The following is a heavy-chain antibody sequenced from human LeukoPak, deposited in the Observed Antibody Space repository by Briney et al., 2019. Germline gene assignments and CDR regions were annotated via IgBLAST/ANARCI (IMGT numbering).Heavy chain of an antibody. J-gene: IGHJ6*01. D-gene: IGHD2-21*01. CDR3: AREVAPLYFHYGMDV. CDR1: GFTFSSYA. V-gene: IGHV3-33*08. CDR2: TWYDGRNN. Sequence: PGGSLRLSCAASGFTFSSYAMSCVRQAPGKGLEWVAVTWYDGRNNYYAASVKGRFTISRDDSKTTVYLLMNSLRAEDTAVYYCAREVAPLYFHYGMDVWGEGTTVTVSS.